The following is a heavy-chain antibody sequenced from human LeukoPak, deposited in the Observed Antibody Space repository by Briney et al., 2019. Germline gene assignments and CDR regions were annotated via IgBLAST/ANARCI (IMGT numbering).Heavy chain of an antibody. V-gene: IGHV3-23*01. CDR2: ISANGAST. CDR3: VRKALGYRLGYGDY. CDR1: GFTFSTHA. D-gene: IGHD5-12*01. Sequence: GGSLRLSCAASGFTFSTHAMSWVRQAPGKGLEWVSAISANGASTFYADSVKGRFTVSRDSSRDTLYLQMNSLRAEDTAVYFCVRKALGYRLGYGDYWGQGTLVTASS. J-gene: IGHJ4*02.